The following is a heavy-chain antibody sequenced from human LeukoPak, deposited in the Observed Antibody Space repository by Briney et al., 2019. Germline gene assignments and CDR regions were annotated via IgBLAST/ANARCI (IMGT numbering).Heavy chain of an antibody. V-gene: IGHV4-59*01. Sequence: SETLSLTCTVSGXSISNYYWSWIRQPPGKGLQWIGFIYYSGRTNYNPSLNSRVSISVDTSKNQFSLRLNSVTAADTAVYYCAREVEDYVGVFDYWGQGTLVTVSS. D-gene: IGHD4-17*01. CDR1: GXSISNYY. J-gene: IGHJ4*02. CDR2: IYYSGRT. CDR3: AREVEDYVGVFDY.